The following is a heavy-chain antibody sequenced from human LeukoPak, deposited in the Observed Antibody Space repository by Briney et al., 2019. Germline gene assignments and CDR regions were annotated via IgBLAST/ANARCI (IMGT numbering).Heavy chain of an antibody. CDR2: ISSGGTTI. CDR1: GFTFSDYY. J-gene: IGHJ4*02. Sequence: GGSLRLSCAASGFTFSDYYMSWIRQAPGKGLEWISYISSGGTTIKFADSVKGRFTISRDNAKNSLYLQMNSLRAEDTAVYYCARDVDKYYYGSGAYPAIGYWGQGTLVTVSS. CDR3: ARDVDKYYYGSGAYPAIGY. D-gene: IGHD3-22*01. V-gene: IGHV3-11*01.